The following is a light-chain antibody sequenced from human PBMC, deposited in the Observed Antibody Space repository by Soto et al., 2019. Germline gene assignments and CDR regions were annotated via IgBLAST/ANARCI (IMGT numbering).Light chain of an antibody. CDR2: GAF. CDR1: QSLNRKY. CDR3: QQYESSPPT. V-gene: IGKV3-20*01. J-gene: IGKJ1*01. Sequence: VLTQSPGTLSLSPGERATLSCRASQSLNRKYLAWYQRKPGQQPRLLMYGAFNRATDTPARFSGSVSGTDFTLTITSLEREDFAVYFCQQYESSPPTFGQGTKVEF.